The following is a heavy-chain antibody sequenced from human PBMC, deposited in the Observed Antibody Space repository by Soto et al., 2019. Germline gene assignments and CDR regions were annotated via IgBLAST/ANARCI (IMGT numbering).Heavy chain of an antibody. Sequence: GESLKISCKGSGYSFTNYWIGCVRQMPGKGLEWMVIIFPGDSDTRYSPSFQGQVTISADKSISTAYLQWSSLQASDTAMFYCTRHPTLTDAFDICGQGTMVTVSS. CDR2: IFPGDSDT. CDR3: TRHPTLTDAFDI. V-gene: IGHV5-51*01. J-gene: IGHJ3*02. D-gene: IGHD2-15*01. CDR1: GYSFTNYW.